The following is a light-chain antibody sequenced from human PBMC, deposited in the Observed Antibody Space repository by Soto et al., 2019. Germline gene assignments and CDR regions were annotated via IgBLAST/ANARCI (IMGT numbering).Light chain of an antibody. CDR3: SSHTSSSPYV. Sequence: QSVLTQPASASGSPGQSITISCTGTSSDVGGYNYVSWYQQHPGKAPKFIIYEVSNRPSGVSNRFSGSKSGNTASLTISGLLAEDEADYYCSSHTSSSPYVFGTGTKLTVL. V-gene: IGLV2-14*01. CDR2: EVS. CDR1: SSDVGGYNY. J-gene: IGLJ1*01.